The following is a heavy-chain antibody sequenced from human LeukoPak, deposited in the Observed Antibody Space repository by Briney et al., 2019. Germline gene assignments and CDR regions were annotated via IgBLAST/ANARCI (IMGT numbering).Heavy chain of an antibody. V-gene: IGHV3-48*03. CDR3: ARDSEYSSGWYRGDASDI. CDR1: GFTFSSYE. Sequence: PGGSLRLSCAASGFTFSSYEMNWVRQAPGKGLEWVSYISSSGSTIYYADSVKGRFTISRDNAKNSLYLQMNSLRAEDTALYYCARDSEYSSGWYRGDASDIWGQGTMATVSS. J-gene: IGHJ3*02. D-gene: IGHD6-19*01. CDR2: ISSSGSTI.